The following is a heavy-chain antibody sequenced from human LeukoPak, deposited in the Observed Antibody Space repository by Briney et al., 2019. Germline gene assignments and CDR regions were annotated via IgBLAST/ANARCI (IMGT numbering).Heavy chain of an antibody. CDR1: GHTFVSYG. V-gene: IGHV1-18*01. Sequence: GASVKVSCKASGHTFVSYGISWVRQAPGQGLEWMGWISGYNGKINYAQKFQGRVTMTTDTSTSTAYLELRSLTSEDTAVYYCARRFCSSVSCYDDDAFVVWGQGTLVTVSS. CDR2: ISGYNGKI. D-gene: IGHD2-2*01. J-gene: IGHJ3*01. CDR3: ARRFCSSVSCYDDDAFVV.